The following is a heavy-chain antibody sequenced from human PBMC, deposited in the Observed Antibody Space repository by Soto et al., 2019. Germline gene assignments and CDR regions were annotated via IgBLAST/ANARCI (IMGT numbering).Heavy chain of an antibody. Sequence: PGGSLRLSCAASGFTFSNAWMNWVRQAPGKGLEWVGRIKSKTDGGTTDYAAPVKGRFTISRDDSKNTLYLQMNSLKTEDTAVYYCTTDQRDTAMAPIVGAYWGQGTLVTVSS. D-gene: IGHD5-18*01. CDR1: GFTFSNAW. CDR2: IKSKTDGGTT. V-gene: IGHV3-15*07. CDR3: TTDQRDTAMAPIVGAY. J-gene: IGHJ4*02.